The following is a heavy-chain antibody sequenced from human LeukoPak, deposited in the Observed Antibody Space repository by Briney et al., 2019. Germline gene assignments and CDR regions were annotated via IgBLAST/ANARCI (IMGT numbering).Heavy chain of an antibody. D-gene: IGHD3-10*01. V-gene: IGHV1-69*04. CDR1: GGTFSSYA. Sequence: SVKVSCKASGGTFSSYAISWVRQAPGQGLEWMGRIIPILGIANYAQKFQGRVTITADKSTSTAYMELSSLRSEDTAVYYCAKDRGDYSPVRFDPWGQGALVTVSS. CDR3: AKDRGDYSPVRFDP. J-gene: IGHJ5*02. CDR2: IIPILGIA.